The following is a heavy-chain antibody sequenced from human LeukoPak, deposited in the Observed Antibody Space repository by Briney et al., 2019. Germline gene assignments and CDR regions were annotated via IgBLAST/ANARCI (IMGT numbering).Heavy chain of an antibody. CDR1: GFTFSSYG. V-gene: IGHV3-48*04. Sequence: GGSLRLSCAASGFTFSSYGMNWVRQAPGKGLEWVSYISSSGSTIYYADSVKGRFTISRDNAKNSLYLQMNSLRAEDTAVYYCAREDIVATAIDYWGQGTLVTVSS. CDR3: AREDIVATAIDY. J-gene: IGHJ4*02. D-gene: IGHD5-12*01. CDR2: ISSSGSTI.